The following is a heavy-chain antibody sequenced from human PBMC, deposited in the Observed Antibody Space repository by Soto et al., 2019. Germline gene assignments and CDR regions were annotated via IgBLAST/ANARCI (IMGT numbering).Heavy chain of an antibody. D-gene: IGHD5-18*01. V-gene: IGHV1-18*03. CDR1: GYTFTSYG. Sequence: QVQLEQSGAEVKKPGASVKVSCKASGYTFTSYGISWVRQAPGQGLEWMGWISAYSGSTNYAQNLQGRVTMTTDTSTSTAYMELRSLRSDDMALYYCARGSYGHVAFDIWGQGTMVTVSS. CDR2: ISAYSGST. J-gene: IGHJ3*02. CDR3: ARGSYGHVAFDI.